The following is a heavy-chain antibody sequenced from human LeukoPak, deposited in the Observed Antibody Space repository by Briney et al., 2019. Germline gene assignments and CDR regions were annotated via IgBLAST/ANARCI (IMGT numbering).Heavy chain of an antibody. D-gene: IGHD4-17*01. Sequence: ASVRVSCKASGYTSSSYDINWVRQATGQGLEWMGWMNPNSGNTGYAQKFQGRITMTRNTSISTAYMELSSLRSEDTAVYYCARVSGDYVEYFQHWGQGTLVTVSS. J-gene: IGHJ1*01. V-gene: IGHV1-8*01. CDR1: GYTSSSYD. CDR3: ARVSGDYVEYFQH. CDR2: MNPNSGNT.